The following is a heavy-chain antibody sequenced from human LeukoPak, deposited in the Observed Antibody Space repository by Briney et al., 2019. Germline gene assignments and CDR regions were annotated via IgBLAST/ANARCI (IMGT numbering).Heavy chain of an antibody. D-gene: IGHD5-12*01. V-gene: IGHV3-7*01. Sequence: PGVSLRLSCATSGYTFSRYWMSWLRRAPGRGLEWVANIKQDGTEKYYVDSVKGRFTISRDNAKNSLYLQMNSLRAEDTAVYYCAREGWLRYFDYWGQGTLVTVSS. CDR2: IKQDGTEK. CDR3: AREGWLRYFDY. J-gene: IGHJ4*02. CDR1: GYTFSRYW.